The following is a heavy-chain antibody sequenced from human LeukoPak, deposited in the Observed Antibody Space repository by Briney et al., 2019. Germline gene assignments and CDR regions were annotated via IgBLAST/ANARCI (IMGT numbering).Heavy chain of an antibody. Sequence: GRSLRLSCAASGFTFSSYGMHWVRQAPGKRLEWVAVIWYDGSNKYYADSVKGRFTISRDNSKNTLHLQMNSLRAEDTAVYYCTRVRGDGMDVWGQGTTVTVSS. CDR2: IWYDGSNK. V-gene: IGHV3-33*01. CDR3: TRVRGDGMDV. D-gene: IGHD2-21*01. J-gene: IGHJ6*02. CDR1: GFTFSSYG.